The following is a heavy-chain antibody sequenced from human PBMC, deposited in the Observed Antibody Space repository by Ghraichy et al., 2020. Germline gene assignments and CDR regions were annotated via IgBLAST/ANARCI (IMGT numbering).Heavy chain of an antibody. D-gene: IGHD3-3*01. J-gene: IGHJ5*02. CDR2: ISGSGSST. CDR1: GFTFSSYA. CDR3: AKERIWSGLFDP. V-gene: IGHV3-23*01. Sequence: GGSLRLSCAASGFTFSSYAMSWVRQAPGKGLEWVSGISGSGSSTYYAASVKGRFTISRDNSKNTLYLQINALRAEDTAVYYCAKERIWSGLFDPWGQGTLVTVSS.